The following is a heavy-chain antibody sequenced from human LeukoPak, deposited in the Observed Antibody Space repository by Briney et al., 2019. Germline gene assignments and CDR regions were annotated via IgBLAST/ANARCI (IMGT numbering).Heavy chain of an antibody. Sequence: PGGSLRLSCAASGFTFSSYAMHWVRHAPGQGLEWVAVISYDGSNKYYADSVKGRFTIPRDNSKNTLYLQMNSQRAEDTAVYYCARDSSSWYGAFDIWGQGTMVTVSS. J-gene: IGHJ3*02. CDR1: GFTFSSYA. V-gene: IGHV3-30-3*01. CDR3: ARDSSSWYGAFDI. CDR2: ISYDGSNK. D-gene: IGHD6-13*01.